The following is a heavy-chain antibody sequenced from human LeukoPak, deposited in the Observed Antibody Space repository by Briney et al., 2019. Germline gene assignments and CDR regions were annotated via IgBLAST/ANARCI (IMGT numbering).Heavy chain of an antibody. CDR2: INWNGSGA. CDR1: GFTFDDYG. V-gene: IGHV3-20*04. D-gene: IGHD5-18*01. CDR3: ARDGGGYSYGYDY. Sequence: GGSLRLSCAASGFTFDDYGMSWVRQVPGKGLEWVSGINWNGSGAGYADSVKGRFTISRDNAKNSLYLQMNSLKAEDTALYYCARDGGGYSYGYDYWGQGTLVTVSS. J-gene: IGHJ4*02.